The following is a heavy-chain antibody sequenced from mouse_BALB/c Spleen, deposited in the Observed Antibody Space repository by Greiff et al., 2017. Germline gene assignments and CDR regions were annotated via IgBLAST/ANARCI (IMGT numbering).Heavy chain of an antibody. Sequence: EVQRVESGGGLVKPGGSLKLSCAASGFTFSSYAMSWVRQSPEKRLEWVAEISSGGSYTYYPDTVTGRFTIARDNAKNTLYLEMSSLRSEDTAMYYCASFITTAHYAMDYWGQGTSVTVSS. CDR2: ISSGGSYT. D-gene: IGHD1-1*01. CDR3: ASFITTAHYAMDY. CDR1: GFTFSSYA. J-gene: IGHJ4*01. V-gene: IGHV5-9-4*01.